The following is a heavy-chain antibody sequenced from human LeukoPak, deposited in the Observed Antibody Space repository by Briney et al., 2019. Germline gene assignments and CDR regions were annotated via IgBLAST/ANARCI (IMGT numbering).Heavy chain of an antibody. Sequence: GESLKIPCKGSGYRFTTYWIGWARQMPGKGLEWMGIIYPTDSDTIYSPSFQGHVTISADRSLNTAYLQWSSLKASDTAMYYCARQGFSGNYQGDAFDIWGQGTMVTVYS. D-gene: IGHD1-26*01. CDR1: GYRFTTYW. J-gene: IGHJ3*02. CDR2: IYPTDSDT. CDR3: ARQGFSGNYQGDAFDI. V-gene: IGHV5-51*01.